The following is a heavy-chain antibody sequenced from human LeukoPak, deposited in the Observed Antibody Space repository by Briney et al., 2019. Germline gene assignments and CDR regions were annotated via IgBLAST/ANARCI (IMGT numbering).Heavy chain of an antibody. CDR2: VYYSGDT. D-gene: IGHD4-17*01. J-gene: IGHJ4*02. CDR3: AGTTPPRPTVTYDHEDY. CDR1: GGSISNFF. Sequence: KTSETLSLTCTVSGGSISNFFWNWVRQPPGKGLEWIGYVYYSGDTNYNPSLKSRVTISVDTSKNQFSLKLRSVTAADTAVYYCAGTTPPRPTVTYDHEDYWGQGTLVTVSS. V-gene: IGHV4-59*08.